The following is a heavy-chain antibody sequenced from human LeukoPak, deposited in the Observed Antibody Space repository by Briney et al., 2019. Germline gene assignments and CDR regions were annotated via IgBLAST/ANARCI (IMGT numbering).Heavy chain of an antibody. V-gene: IGHV1-46*01. D-gene: IGHD6-19*01. Sequence: ASVKVSCKASGYTFTSYYMHWVRQAPGQGLERMGIINPSGGSTSYAQKFQGRVTMTRDTSTSTVYMELSSLRSEDTAVYYCARGVPQWLEPGWFDPWGQGTLVTVSS. J-gene: IGHJ5*02. CDR2: INPSGGST. CDR3: ARGVPQWLEPGWFDP. CDR1: GYTFTSYY.